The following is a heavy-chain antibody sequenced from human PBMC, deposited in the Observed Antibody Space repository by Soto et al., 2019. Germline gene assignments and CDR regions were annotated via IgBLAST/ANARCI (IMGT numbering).Heavy chain of an antibody. Sequence: QVQLQESGPGLVKPSQTLSLTCTVSGGSISSGGYYWSWIRQHPGKGLEWIGYIYYSGSTYYNPSLKSRVTISVDTSKNQFSLKLSSVTAADTTVYYCARAPLLHYYYYGMDVWGQGTTVTVSS. V-gene: IGHV4-31*03. J-gene: IGHJ6*02. CDR3: ARAPLLHYYYYGMDV. CDR1: GGSISSGGYY. CDR2: IYYSGST. D-gene: IGHD3-22*01.